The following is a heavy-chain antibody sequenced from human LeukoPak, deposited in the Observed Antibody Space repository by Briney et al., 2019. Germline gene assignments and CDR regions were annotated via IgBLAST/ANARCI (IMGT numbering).Heavy chain of an antibody. CDR1: GFTFSSYS. V-gene: IGHV3-21*01. CDR3: ARDYFNAHASYASD. Sequence: PGGSLRLSCAASGFTFSSYSMNWVRQAPGKGLEWVSSISSSSSYIYYADSVKGRFTISRDNAKNSLYLQMNSLRAEDTAVYYCARDYFNAHASYASDWGQGTLVTVSS. CDR2: ISSSSSYI. D-gene: IGHD5-18*01. J-gene: IGHJ4*02.